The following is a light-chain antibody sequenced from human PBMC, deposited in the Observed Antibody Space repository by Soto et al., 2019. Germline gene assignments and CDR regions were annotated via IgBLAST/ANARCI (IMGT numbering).Light chain of an antibody. Sequence: DIQMTQSPSTLSASVGDRVTITCQATQSIGSWLAWYQQKPGKAPKLLIYKASSLESGVPARFSGSGSGTEFPLTISRLQPDDFATYYCQQYNSYSYTFGQGTKLEIK. V-gene: IGKV1-5*03. J-gene: IGKJ2*01. CDR3: QQYNSYSYT. CDR2: KAS. CDR1: QSIGSW.